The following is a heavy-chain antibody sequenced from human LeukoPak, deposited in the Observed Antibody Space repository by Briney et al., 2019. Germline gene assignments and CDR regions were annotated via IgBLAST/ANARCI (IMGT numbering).Heavy chain of an antibody. CDR3: AKDEGSGWYYFDY. V-gene: IGHV3-7*03. J-gene: IGHJ4*02. CDR1: GFTISSYW. CDR2: VDPDGSGK. Sequence: PGGSLRLSCAASGFTISSYWMNWVRQAPGKGLEWVANVDPDGSGKYYIDSVKGRFTVSRDNAKNSLYLQMTSLRAEDTAVYYCAKDEGSGWYYFDYWGQGSLVTVSS. D-gene: IGHD6-19*01.